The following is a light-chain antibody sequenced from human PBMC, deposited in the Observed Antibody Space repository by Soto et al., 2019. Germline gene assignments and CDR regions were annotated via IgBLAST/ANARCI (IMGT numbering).Light chain of an antibody. V-gene: IGLV2-8*01. CDR2: DVT. CDR1: SSDVGAYKY. CDR3: TSYVGHDMFV. Sequence: QSALTQPPSASGSPGQSVTISCTGTSSDVGAYKYVSWYQQYPGKAPKLMIYDVTKRPSGVPDRFPGSKSGNTASLTVSWLQAEDEADYYCTSYVGHDMFVFGGGTKLTVL. J-gene: IGLJ3*02.